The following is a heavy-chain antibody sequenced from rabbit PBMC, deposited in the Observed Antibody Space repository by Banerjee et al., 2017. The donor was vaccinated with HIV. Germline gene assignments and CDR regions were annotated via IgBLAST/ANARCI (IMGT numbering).Heavy chain of an antibody. CDR3: ARSNNYYDMDL. J-gene: IGHJ6*01. CDR2: ITYAGSA. V-gene: IGHV1S29*01. CDR1: EFDFSIYA. Sequence: QEQLEETGGGLVQPGGSLTLSCKASEFDFSIYAITWVRQAPGKGLEYIGYITYAGSAYYASWVNGRFTISRENTQNTLYLQLNSLTAADTATYFCARSNNYYDMDLWGPGTLVTVS.